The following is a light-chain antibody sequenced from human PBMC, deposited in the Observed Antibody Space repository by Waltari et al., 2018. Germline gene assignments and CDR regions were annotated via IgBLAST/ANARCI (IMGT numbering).Light chain of an antibody. CDR3: CSDAGSGTYV. CDR2: EGT. Sequence: WYQRLPCKVPKVMIAEGTKRPSGVSNRFSGSKSGNTASLTISGLQADDEAEYYCCSDAGSGTYVFGTGTKLTVV. V-gene: IGLV2-23*01. J-gene: IGLJ1*01.